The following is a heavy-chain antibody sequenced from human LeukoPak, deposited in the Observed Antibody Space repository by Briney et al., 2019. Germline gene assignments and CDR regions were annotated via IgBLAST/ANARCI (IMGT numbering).Heavy chain of an antibody. CDR1: GFTFSSYG. Sequence: GGSLRLSCAASGFTFSSYGMHWVRQAPGKGLEWVAVMSYDGSNKYYADSVKGRFTISRDNSKNTLYLQMNSLRAEDTAVYYCAKAPGSSGWYGLGLPDAFDIWGQGTMVTVSS. D-gene: IGHD6-19*01. CDR3: AKAPGSSGWYGLGLPDAFDI. V-gene: IGHV3-30*18. J-gene: IGHJ3*02. CDR2: MSYDGSNK.